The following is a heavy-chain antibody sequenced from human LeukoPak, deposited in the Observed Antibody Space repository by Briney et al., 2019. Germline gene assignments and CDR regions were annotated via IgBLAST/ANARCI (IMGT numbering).Heavy chain of an antibody. J-gene: IGHJ5*02. D-gene: IGHD6-6*01. CDR2: ISYDGSNK. CDR1: GFTFSSYA. V-gene: IGHV3-30*01. Sequence: GGSLRLSCAASGFTFSSYAMHWVRQAPGKGLEWVAVISYDGSNKYYADSVKGRFTISRDNSKNTLYLQMNSLRAEDTAVCYCARGSIAARGALFDPWGQGTLVTVSS. CDR3: ARGSIAARGALFDP.